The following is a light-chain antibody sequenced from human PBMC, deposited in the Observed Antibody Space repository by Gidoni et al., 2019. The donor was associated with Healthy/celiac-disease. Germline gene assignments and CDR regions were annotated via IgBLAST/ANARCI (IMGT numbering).Light chain of an antibody. CDR3: QQYGSLWT. Sequence: IVLTQSPGTLSLSPGERATLSCRASQSVSSSYLAWYQQKPGQAPRLLIYGASSRATGIPDRFSGSESGTDFTLTISRLEPEDFAVYYCQQYGSLWTFGQGTKVEIK. J-gene: IGKJ1*01. V-gene: IGKV3-20*01. CDR1: QSVSSSY. CDR2: GAS.